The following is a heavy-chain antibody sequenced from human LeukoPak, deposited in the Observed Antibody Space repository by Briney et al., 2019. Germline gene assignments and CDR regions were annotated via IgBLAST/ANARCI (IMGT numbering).Heavy chain of an antibody. V-gene: IGHV4-34*01. CDR3: AREGIAVAGTIDY. CDR2: INHSGST. J-gene: IGHJ4*02. Sequence: SETLSLTCAVYGGSFSGYYWSWIRQPPGKGLEWIGEINHSGSTNYNPSLKSRVTISVDTSKNQFSLKLSSVTAADTAMYYCAREGIAVAGTIDYWGQGTLVTVSS. D-gene: IGHD6-19*01. CDR1: GGSFSGYY.